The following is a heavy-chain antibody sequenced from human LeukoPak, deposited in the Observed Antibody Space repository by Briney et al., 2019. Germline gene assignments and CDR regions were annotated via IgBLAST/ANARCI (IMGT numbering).Heavy chain of an antibody. CDR2: INPKSRGT. CDR3: AGLSSIAARPGWFDP. CDR1: ANTFTDYY. J-gene: IGHJ5*02. D-gene: IGHD6-6*01. V-gene: IGHV1-2*02. Sequence: GASVKVSCKASANTFTDYYVHWVRQAPGQGLECMGWINPKSRGTKYAQKFQGRVNMTRDTSISTVYMEVNRLTSDDTAMYYCAGLSSIAARPGWFDPWGQGTLVTVSS.